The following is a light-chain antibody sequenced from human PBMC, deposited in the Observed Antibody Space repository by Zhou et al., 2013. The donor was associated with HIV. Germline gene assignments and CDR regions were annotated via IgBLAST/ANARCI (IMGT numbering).Light chain of an antibody. CDR1: QNLLHDNLYNY. J-gene: IGKJ2*01. CDR2: LGS. V-gene: IGKV2-28*01. Sequence: TVVTQSPLSLPVTPGETASISCKSSQNLLHDNLYNYLDWFVQKPGQSPQLLIYLGSGRASGVPDRFSGSGSGTDFTLTISSLQPEDFATYYCQQSYSTPPTFGQGTKLEIK. CDR3: QQSYSTPPT.